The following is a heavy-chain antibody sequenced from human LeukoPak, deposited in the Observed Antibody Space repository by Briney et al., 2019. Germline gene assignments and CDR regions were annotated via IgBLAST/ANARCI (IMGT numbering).Heavy chain of an antibody. Sequence: SQTLSLTCTVSGYSISSGYYWGWIRQPPGKGLEWIGSIYHSGSAYYNPSLKSRVTISVDTSKNQFSLKLSSVTAADTAVYYCANSEWLLLRTLTRVDYWGQGTLVTVSS. CDR1: GYSISSGYY. D-gene: IGHD3-22*01. V-gene: IGHV4-38-2*02. CDR2: IYHSGSA. CDR3: ANSEWLLLRTLTRVDY. J-gene: IGHJ4*02.